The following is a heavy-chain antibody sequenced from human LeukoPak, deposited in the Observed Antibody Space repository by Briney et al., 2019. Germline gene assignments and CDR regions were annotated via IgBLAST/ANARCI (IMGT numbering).Heavy chain of an antibody. CDR1: GSSFTSYW. CDR3: ARPYSTGWYPFDY. Sequence: GESLKISCKVSGSSFTSYWIGWVRQMPGKGLEWMGIIYPGDSDTRYSPSFQGQVTISADKSSSTTYLQWSTLKASDTAMYYCARPYSTGWYPFDYWGQGTLVTVSS. D-gene: IGHD6-19*01. V-gene: IGHV5-51*01. CDR2: IYPGDSDT. J-gene: IGHJ4*02.